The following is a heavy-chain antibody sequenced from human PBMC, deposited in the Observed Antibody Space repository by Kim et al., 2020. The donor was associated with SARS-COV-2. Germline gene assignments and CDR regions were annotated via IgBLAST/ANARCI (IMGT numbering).Heavy chain of an antibody. Sequence: SETLSLTCAVYGGSFSGYYWSWIRQPPGKGLEWIGEINHSGSTNYNPSLKSRVTISVDTSKNQFSLKLSSVTAADTAVYYCARGRVSSSWPTPNYYYYYGMDVWGQGTTVTVSS. CDR2: INHSGST. J-gene: IGHJ6*02. V-gene: IGHV4-34*01. CDR3: ARGRVSSSWPTPNYYYYYGMDV. CDR1: GGSFSGYY. D-gene: IGHD6-13*01.